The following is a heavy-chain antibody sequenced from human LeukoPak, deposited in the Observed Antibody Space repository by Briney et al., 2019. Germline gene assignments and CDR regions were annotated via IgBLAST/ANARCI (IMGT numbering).Heavy chain of an antibody. J-gene: IGHJ2*01. CDR3: ARVRAGVFPADWYFDV. CDR1: GASLTGSY. CDR2: IYYTGSA. D-gene: IGHD6-19*01. V-gene: IGHV4-59*01. Sequence: PSETLSLTCTVSGASLTGSYRSWIRQPPGKGLDWIGFIYYTGSANYNPSIRSRVTVSLDTSKNQFSLKVTSVTAADTAVYYCARVRAGVFPADWYFDVWGRGTLVTVSS.